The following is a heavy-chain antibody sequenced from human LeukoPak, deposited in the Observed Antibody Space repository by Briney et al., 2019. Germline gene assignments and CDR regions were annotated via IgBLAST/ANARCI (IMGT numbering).Heavy chain of an antibody. V-gene: IGHV1-2*02. D-gene: IGHD2-15*01. Sequence: ASVKVSCKASGYTFTAYNLHWVRQAPGQGLEWLGWINPTGGDTNYAPKSQGRVTLTRDTSISTAYMELTSLTSDDTAIYYCARDRGHCGVPRCYPTWWFDPWGQGTLVTVSS. CDR1: GYTFTAYN. CDR3: ARDRGHCGVPRCYPTWWFDP. CDR2: INPTGGDT. J-gene: IGHJ5*02.